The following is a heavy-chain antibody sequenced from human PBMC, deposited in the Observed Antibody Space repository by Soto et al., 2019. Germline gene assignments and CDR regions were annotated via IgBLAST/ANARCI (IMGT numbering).Heavy chain of an antibody. CDR1: GFSLRIYG. V-gene: IGHV3-30*18. CDR3: AKDFWGSWDFDL. J-gene: IGHJ2*01. D-gene: IGHD7-27*01. CDR2: TSHDGDNK. Sequence: QVQLVESGGCVVQPGRSLRLSCAASGFSLRIYGIHWVRQAPVKGLEWVAVTSHDGDNKVYADSVKGRFTISRDNSKNPVILQMNSLRPEDTGVYYCAKDFWGSWDFDLWGRGTLVSVSS.